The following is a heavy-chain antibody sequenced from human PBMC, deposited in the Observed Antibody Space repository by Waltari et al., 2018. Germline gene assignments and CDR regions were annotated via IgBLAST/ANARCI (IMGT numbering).Heavy chain of an antibody. CDR3: VCLLVRDSSANDY. Sequence: QLQLQESGPGLVKPSETLSLTCTVSGGSISSSSYYWGWLRQPPGKGLEWIGSIYYSGSTYYNPSLKSRVTISVDTSKNQFSLKLSSVTAADTAVYYCVCLLVRDSSANDYWGQGTLVTVSS. CDR1: GGSISSSSYY. CDR2: IYYSGST. J-gene: IGHJ4*02. D-gene: IGHD3-22*01. V-gene: IGHV4-39*01.